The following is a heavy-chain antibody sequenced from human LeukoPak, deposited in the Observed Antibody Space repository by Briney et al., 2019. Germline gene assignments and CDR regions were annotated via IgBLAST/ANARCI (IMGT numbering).Heavy chain of an antibody. Sequence: PSETLSLTCAVYGGSFSGYYWSWIRQPPGKGLEWIGEINHSGSTNYNPSLKSRVTISVDTSKNQFSLKLSSVTAADTAVYYCAREFVTAIGWYFDLWGRGTLVTVSS. CDR1: GGSFSGYY. V-gene: IGHV4-34*01. CDR3: AREFVTAIGWYFDL. CDR2: INHSGST. D-gene: IGHD2-21*02. J-gene: IGHJ2*01.